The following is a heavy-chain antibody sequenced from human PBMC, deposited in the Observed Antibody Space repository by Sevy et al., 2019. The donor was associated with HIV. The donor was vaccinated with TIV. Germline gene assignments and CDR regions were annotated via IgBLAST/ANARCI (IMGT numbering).Heavy chain of an antibody. CDR2: ISYDGSNK. D-gene: IGHD3-10*01. CDR3: ARGAGRELWFGALGFDP. J-gene: IGHJ5*02. CDR1: GFTFSSYA. Sequence: GGSLRLSCAASGFTFSSYAMHWVRQAPGKGLEWVAVISYDGSNKYYADSVKGRFTISRDNSKNTLYLQMNSLRAEDTAVYYCARGAGRELWFGALGFDPWGQGTLVTVSS. V-gene: IGHV3-30*04.